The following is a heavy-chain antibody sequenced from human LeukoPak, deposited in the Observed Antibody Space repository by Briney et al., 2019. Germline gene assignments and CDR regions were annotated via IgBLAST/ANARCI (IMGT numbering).Heavy chain of an antibody. CDR3: ARGGLYGYDVFDY. J-gene: IGHJ4*02. CDR1: GFTFDDYG. V-gene: IGHV3-20*01. Sequence: GGSLRLSCAASGFTFDDYGMSWVRQAPGKGLEWVSGMNWNGVSTGYADSVKGRFTISRDNAKNSLYLQMNSLRVEDTAVYHCARGGLYGYDVFDYWGQGTLVTVSS. D-gene: IGHD5-12*01. CDR2: MNWNGVST.